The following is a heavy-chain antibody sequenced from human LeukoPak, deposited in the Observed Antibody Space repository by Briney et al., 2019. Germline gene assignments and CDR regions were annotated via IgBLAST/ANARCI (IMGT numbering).Heavy chain of an antibody. J-gene: IGHJ4*02. CDR2: ISYDGSNK. CDR3: ARPYDGYDLVPFDY. Sequence: PGRSLRLSCAASGFTFSSYAMHWVRQAPGKGLEWVAVISYDGSNKYYADSAKGRFTISRDNSKNTLYLQMNSLRAEDTAVYYCARPYDGYDLVPFDYWGQGTLVTVSS. D-gene: IGHD5-12*01. CDR1: GFTFSSYA. V-gene: IGHV3-30-3*01.